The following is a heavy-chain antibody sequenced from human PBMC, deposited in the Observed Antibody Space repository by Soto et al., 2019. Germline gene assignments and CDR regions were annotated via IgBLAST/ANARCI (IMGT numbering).Heavy chain of an antibody. V-gene: IGHV3-33*01. CDR1: GFTFSNYG. CDR3: ARDDDSVDNGFDS. D-gene: IGHD2-15*01. Sequence: QVQLVESGGGVVQPGRSLRLSCAASGFTFSNYGVHWVRQAPGKGLEWVAVILHDASNEYYADSVKGRFTISRDNSKNTLYLQMNSLRAEDTAVYYCARDDDSVDNGFDSWGQGTLVTVSS. J-gene: IGHJ5*01. CDR2: ILHDASNE.